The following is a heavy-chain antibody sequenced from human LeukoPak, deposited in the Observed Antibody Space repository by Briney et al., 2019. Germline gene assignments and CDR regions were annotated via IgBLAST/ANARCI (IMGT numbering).Heavy chain of an antibody. CDR3: AIELYGSYFDALDI. CDR1: GFTLSSYV. V-gene: IGHV3-33*05. J-gene: IGHJ3*02. D-gene: IGHD1-26*01. Sequence: GGSLRLSCVSSGFTLSSYVMHWVRHAPGKGLEWVADVSFDGTNTQFGDSVKGRFTNSRDNSKNTMFLQMTSLSAEDTAVYYCAIELYGSYFDALDIWGQGTTVIVSS. CDR2: VSFDGTNT.